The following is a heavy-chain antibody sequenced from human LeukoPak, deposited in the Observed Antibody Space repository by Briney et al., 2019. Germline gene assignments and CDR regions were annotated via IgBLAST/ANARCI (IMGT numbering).Heavy chain of an antibody. D-gene: IGHD6-19*01. CDR1: GFTFSSYG. J-gene: IGHJ6*03. Sequence: SGGSLRLSCAASGFTFSSYGMHWVRQAPGKGLEWVAFIRYDGSNKYYADSVKGRFTISRDNSKNTLYLQMNSLRAEDTAVYYCAKDAIAVAAYYYMDVWGKGTTVTVSS. CDR2: IRYDGSNK. V-gene: IGHV3-30*02. CDR3: AKDAIAVAAYYYMDV.